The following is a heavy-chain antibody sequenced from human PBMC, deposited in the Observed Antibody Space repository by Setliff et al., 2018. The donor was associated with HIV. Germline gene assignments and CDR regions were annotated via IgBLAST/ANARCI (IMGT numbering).Heavy chain of an antibody. CDR3: ARQNSGWGVGLYYFDY. CDR1: GGSVDSGDFY. V-gene: IGHV4-39*01. CDR2: IYYSGSI. Sequence: SETLSLTCTVSGGSVDSGDFYWGWIRQTPGKGLEWIGSIYYSGSIYYNPSLKSRVTISVDTPNNHFSLRLSSVTAADTALYYCARQNSGWGVGLYYFDYWGQGTLVTVSS. D-gene: IGHD6-19*01. J-gene: IGHJ4*02.